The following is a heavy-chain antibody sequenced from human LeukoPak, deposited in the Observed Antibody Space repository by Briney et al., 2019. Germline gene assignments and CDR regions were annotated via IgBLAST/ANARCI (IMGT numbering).Heavy chain of an antibody. CDR2: ISGTSATI. D-gene: IGHD3-10*01. CDR1: GFTFNRYS. V-gene: IGHV3-48*01. Sequence: GGSLRLSCLASGFTFNRYSMNWVRQAPGKGLEWLSYISGTSATIYYGDSVTGRFTISRDNANTSLYLQMSSLRAEDTAVHYCARGEEGFYGSGSYRPFDLWGQGTLVVVSS. J-gene: IGHJ4*02. CDR3: ARGEEGFYGSGSYRPFDL.